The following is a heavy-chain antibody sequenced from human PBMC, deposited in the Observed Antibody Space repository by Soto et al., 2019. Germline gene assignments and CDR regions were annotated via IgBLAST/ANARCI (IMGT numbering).Heavy chain of an antibody. CDR3: ARHEGSTVTTNWDY. D-gene: IGHD4-17*01. J-gene: IGHJ4*02. Sequence: GESLKISCKGSGYTFTNYWIGWVRQLPGKGLEWMGLIYPDDSDTRYSPSFQGQVTISVDKSINTAYLQWSSLKASDTAMYYCARHEGSTVTTNWDYWGQGTLVTVSS. CDR1: GYTFTNYW. CDR2: IYPDDSDT. V-gene: IGHV5-51*01.